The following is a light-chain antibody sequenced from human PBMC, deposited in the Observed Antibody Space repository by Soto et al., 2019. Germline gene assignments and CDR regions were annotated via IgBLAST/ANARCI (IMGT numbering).Light chain of an antibody. V-gene: IGLV2-8*01. CDR3: SSYAGSIYV. J-gene: IGLJ1*01. Sequence: QSVLTQPPSASGSPGQSVTISCTGTSSDVGGYNYVSWYQQHPGKAPKLMIYEVSKRPSGVPDRFPGSKSGNTASLTVSGLQAEDEADYYCSSYAGSIYVFGTGTKVTVL. CDR1: SSDVGGYNY. CDR2: EVS.